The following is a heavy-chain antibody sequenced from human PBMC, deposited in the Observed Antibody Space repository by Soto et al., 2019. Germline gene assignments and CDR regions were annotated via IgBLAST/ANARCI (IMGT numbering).Heavy chain of an antibody. J-gene: IGHJ3*02. Sequence: QVQLVQSGAEVKKPGASVKVSCKVSGYTLTELSMHWVRQAPGKGLEWMGGFDPEDGETIYAQKFQGRVTMTEDTSTDTAYMELSSLRSEDTAVHYCATVYHDSSGNLGAFDIWGQGTMVTDSS. V-gene: IGHV1-24*01. CDR2: FDPEDGET. CDR3: ATVYHDSSGNLGAFDI. D-gene: IGHD3-22*01. CDR1: GYTLTELS.